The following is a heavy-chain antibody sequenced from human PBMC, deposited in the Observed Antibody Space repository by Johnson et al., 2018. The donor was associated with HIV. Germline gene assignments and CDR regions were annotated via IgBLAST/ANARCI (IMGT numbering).Heavy chain of an antibody. D-gene: IGHD5-18*01. Sequence: VQLVESGGGLVQPGGSLRLSCAASGFTFDDYGMSWVRQAPGKGLEWVSAISGSGGSTYYADSVKGRFTISRDNAKNSLYLQMNSLRAEDTAVYYCARLPSGYSRDAFDIWGQGTMVTVSS. V-gene: IGHV3-23*04. J-gene: IGHJ3*02. CDR3: ARLPSGYSRDAFDI. CDR1: GFTFDDYG. CDR2: ISGSGGST.